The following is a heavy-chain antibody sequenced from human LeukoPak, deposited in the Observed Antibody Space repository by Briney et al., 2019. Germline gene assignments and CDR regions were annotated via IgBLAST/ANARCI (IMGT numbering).Heavy chain of an antibody. CDR2: ISYDGTNK. J-gene: IGHJ3*02. Sequence: QTGGSLRLSCAASGFILSTYSMHWVRQAPGKGLEWVALISYDGTNKYFADSVKGRFTISRDNSKNTLFLQMNSLRPEDTAVYYCARGGVGATGADSFDIWGQGTMVIVSS. CDR1: GFILSTYS. CDR3: ARGGVGATGADSFDI. V-gene: IGHV3-30-3*01. D-gene: IGHD1-26*01.